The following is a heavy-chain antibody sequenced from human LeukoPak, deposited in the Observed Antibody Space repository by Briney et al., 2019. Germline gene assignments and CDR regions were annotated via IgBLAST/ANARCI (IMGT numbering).Heavy chain of an antibody. CDR3: ASELSSSWYVGYFDY. V-gene: IGHV4-39*07. J-gene: IGHJ4*02. Sequence: SETLSLTCTVSGGSISSSSYYWGWIRQPPGKGLEWIGSIYYSGSTYYNPSLKSRVTISVDTSKNQFSLKLSSVTAADTAVYYCASELSSSWYVGYFDYWGQGTLVTVSS. CDR2: IYYSGST. D-gene: IGHD6-13*01. CDR1: GGSISSSSYY.